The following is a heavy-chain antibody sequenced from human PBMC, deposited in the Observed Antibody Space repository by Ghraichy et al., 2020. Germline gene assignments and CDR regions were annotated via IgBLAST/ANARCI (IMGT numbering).Heavy chain of an antibody. V-gene: IGHV3-33*01. Sequence: LSLTCAASGFTFTTFGMHWVRQTPGKGLEWLAMKWYDGSDNYYADSVKGRFTISRDHSKNTLYLQMHSLRADGTAIYYCARGSGTVTPSHSRSRYYYYRDVWGKGATVTVSS. CDR3: ARGSGTVTPSHSRSRYYYYRDV. D-gene: IGHD4-11*01. J-gene: IGHJ6*03. CDR1: GFTFTTFG. CDR2: KWYDGSDN.